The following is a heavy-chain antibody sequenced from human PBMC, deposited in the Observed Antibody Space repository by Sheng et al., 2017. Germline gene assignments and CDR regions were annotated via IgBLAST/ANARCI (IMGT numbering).Heavy chain of an antibody. CDR3: ARGSVVPAAIRVVGWFDP. Sequence: QVQLQQWGAGLLKPSETLSLTCAVYGGSFSGYYWSWIRQPPGKGLEWIGEINHSGSTNYNPSLKSRVTISVDTSKNQFSLKLSSVTAADTAVYYCARGSVVPAAIRVVGWFDPWGQGTLVTVSS. D-gene: IGHD2-2*02. J-gene: IGHJ5*02. V-gene: IGHV4-34*01. CDR2: INHSGST. CDR1: GGSFSGYY.